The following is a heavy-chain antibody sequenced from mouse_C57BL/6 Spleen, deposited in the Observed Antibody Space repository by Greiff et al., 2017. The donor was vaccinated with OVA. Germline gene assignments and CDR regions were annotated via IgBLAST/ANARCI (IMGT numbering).Heavy chain of an antibody. V-gene: IGHV3-1*01. CDR1: GYSITSGYD. CDR3: ARGYYGSSYDGYFDV. Sequence: EVKLVESGPGMVKPSQSLSLTCTVTGYSITSGYDWHWIRHFPGNKLEWMGYISYSGSTNYNPSLKSRISITHDTSKNHFFLKLNSVTTEDTATYYCARGYYGSSYDGYFDVWGTGTTVTVSS. J-gene: IGHJ1*03. CDR2: ISYSGST. D-gene: IGHD1-1*01.